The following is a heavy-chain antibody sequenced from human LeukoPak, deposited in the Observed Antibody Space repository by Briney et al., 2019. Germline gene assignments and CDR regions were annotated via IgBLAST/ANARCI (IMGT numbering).Heavy chain of an antibody. CDR1: GFTFSSYA. J-gene: IGHJ4*02. Sequence: GGSLRLSCAASGFTFSSYAMSWVRQAPGKGLEWVSAISGSGGSTYYADSVKGRFTISRDNSKNTLYLQMNSLRADDTAVYYCAKADVADYYDSSGYYYVNYWGQGTLVTVSS. V-gene: IGHV3-23*01. D-gene: IGHD3-22*01. CDR3: AKADVADYYDSSGYYYVNY. CDR2: ISGSGGST.